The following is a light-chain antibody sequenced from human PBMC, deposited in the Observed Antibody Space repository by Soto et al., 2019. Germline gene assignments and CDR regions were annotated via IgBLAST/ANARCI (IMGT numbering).Light chain of an antibody. CDR2: WAS. CDR3: QQYYSTPRT. Sequence: DIVMTQSPDSLAVSLGERATIKCKSSQSVLYSSNNKNYLAWYQQKPGQPPKLLIYWASTRESGVPDRFSGSGSGTDFTLTISSLHAEDVAVYYCQQYYSTPRTFGQWTKLEIK. V-gene: IGKV4-1*01. CDR1: QSVLYSSNNKNY. J-gene: IGKJ2*02.